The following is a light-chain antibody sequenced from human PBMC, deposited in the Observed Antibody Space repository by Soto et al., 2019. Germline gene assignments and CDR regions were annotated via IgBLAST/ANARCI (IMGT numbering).Light chain of an antibody. CDR3: QQYGSSPPEST. Sequence: EIVLTQSPGTLSLSPGERATLSCRASQSVSSNYLAWYQQRPGQAPRLLIFGASYRATGIPDRFSGSGSGTDFTLTISRLEPEDFAVYYCQQYGSSPPESTFGPGTKVDSK. V-gene: IGKV3-20*01. J-gene: IGKJ3*01. CDR1: QSVSSNY. CDR2: GAS.